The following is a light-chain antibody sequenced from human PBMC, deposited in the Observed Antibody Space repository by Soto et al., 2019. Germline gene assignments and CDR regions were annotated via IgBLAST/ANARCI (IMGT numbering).Light chain of an antibody. CDR2: DVS. J-gene: IGLJ3*02. V-gene: IGLV2-11*01. CDR3: AAWDDSLEGVV. CDR1: SSDVGNYNY. Sequence: QSALTQPRSVSGSPGQSVTISCTGTSSDVGNYNYVSWYQQHPGKAPKLMIYDVSKRPSGVPDRFSGSKSGNTASLTISGLQAEDEADYYCAAWDDSLEGVVLGGGTKLTVL.